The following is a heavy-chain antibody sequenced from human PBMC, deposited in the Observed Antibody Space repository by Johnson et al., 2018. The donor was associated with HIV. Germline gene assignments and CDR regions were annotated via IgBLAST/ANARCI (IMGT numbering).Heavy chain of an antibody. D-gene: IGHD3-3*01. CDR1: GFTLSSYD. CDR2: IGTAGDT. Sequence: VQLVESGGGLVQPGGSLRLSCAASGFTLSSYDMHWVRQAIGKGLEWVSAIGTAGDTYYPGSVKGRFTISGENDKNSLYLHMNSLRAWDTAVYDCARGRGVLNEDDAFDIWGQGTMVTVSS. J-gene: IGHJ3*02. CDR3: ARGRGVLNEDDAFDI. V-gene: IGHV3-13*01.